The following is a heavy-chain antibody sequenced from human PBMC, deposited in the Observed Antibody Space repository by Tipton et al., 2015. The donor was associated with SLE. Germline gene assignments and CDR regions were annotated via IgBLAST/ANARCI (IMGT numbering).Heavy chain of an antibody. J-gene: IGHJ6*02. V-gene: IGHV4-34*01. CDR1: GGSFSGYY. CDR2: INHSGST. CDR3: ASYPNCSGGSCYYYYGMDV. D-gene: IGHD2-15*01. Sequence: TLSLTCAVYGGSFSGYYWSWIRQPPGKGLEWIGEINHSGSTNYNPSLKSRVTISVDTSKNQFSLKLSSVTAADTAVYYCASYPNCSGGSCYYYYGMDVWGQGTTVTVSS.